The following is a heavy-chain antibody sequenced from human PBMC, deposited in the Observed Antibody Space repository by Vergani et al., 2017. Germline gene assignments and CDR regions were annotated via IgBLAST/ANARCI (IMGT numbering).Heavy chain of an antibody. D-gene: IGHD2-21*01. CDR1: GGSFSTGGQS. V-gene: IGHV4-61*02. J-gene: IGHJ3*01. Sequence: QVQLQESGPGLVKPSHTLSLTCTVSGGSFSTGGQSWTWLRQSAGKGLEWIGRIYTSESTNYNPSLKSRVTMSVDTSKNQFSLKLSSVTAADTAVYYWSRDGGEYDKDALDVWGQGTKVTVTS. CDR3: SRDGGEYDKDALDV. CDR2: IYTSEST.